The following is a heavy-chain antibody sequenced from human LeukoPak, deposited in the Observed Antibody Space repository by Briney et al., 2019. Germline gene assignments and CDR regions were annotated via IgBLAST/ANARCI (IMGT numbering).Heavy chain of an antibody. V-gene: IGHV3-23*01. Sequence: GGSLRLSCAASGFTFSSYAMSWVRQAPGKGLEWVSAISGSGGSTYYADSVKGRFTISRDNSKNTLYLQMNSLRAEDTAVYYCTRVGQSYSTSGQALDHWGQGTLVTVSS. CDR2: ISGSGGST. CDR3: TRVGQSYSTSGQALDH. CDR1: GFTFSSYA. J-gene: IGHJ4*02. D-gene: IGHD2-8*01.